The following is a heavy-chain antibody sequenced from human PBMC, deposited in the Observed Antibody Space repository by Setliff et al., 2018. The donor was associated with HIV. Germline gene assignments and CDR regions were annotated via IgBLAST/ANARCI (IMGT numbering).Heavy chain of an antibody. Sequence: ASVKVSCKASGYTFTSYYMHWVRQAPGQGLEWLGIINPSGGTTNYAQKFQGRVTMTRDTSTSTLYMELSSLRSDDTAVYYCVRGHCNSDKCWYTWFDPWGQGTLVTVSS. CDR1: GYTFTSYY. J-gene: IGHJ5*02. CDR3: VRGHCNSDKCWYTWFDP. D-gene: IGHD2-2*01. CDR2: INPSGGTT. V-gene: IGHV1-46*01.